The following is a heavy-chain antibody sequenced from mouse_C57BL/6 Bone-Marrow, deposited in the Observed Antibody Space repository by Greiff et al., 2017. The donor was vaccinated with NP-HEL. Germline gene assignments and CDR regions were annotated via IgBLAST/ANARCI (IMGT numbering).Heavy chain of an antibody. J-gene: IGHJ2*01. D-gene: IGHD6-2*01. Sequence: VQLKQSGAELVRPGASVKLSCTASGFNIKDDYMHWVKQRPEQGLEWIGWIDPENGDTEYASKFQGKATITAETSSNTAYLQLSSLTSEDTAVYYCTTWGLERGFDYWGQGTTLTVSS. V-gene: IGHV14-4*01. CDR3: TTWGLERGFDY. CDR2: IDPENGDT. CDR1: GFNIKDDY.